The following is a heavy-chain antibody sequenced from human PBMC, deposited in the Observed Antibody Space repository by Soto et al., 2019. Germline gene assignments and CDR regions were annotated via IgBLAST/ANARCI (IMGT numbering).Heavy chain of an antibody. CDR3: ARVTDIVEDTWLGP. Sequence: GASVNVSCKASGGTFSSYTISWVRQAPGQGLEWMGRIIPILGIANYAQKFQGRVTITADKSTSTAYMELSSLRPEDTAVYYCARVTDIVEDTWLGPWGEGTLVTGSS. CDR1: GGTFSSYT. D-gene: IGHD2-15*01. J-gene: IGHJ5*02. V-gene: IGHV1-69*02. CDR2: IIPILGIA.